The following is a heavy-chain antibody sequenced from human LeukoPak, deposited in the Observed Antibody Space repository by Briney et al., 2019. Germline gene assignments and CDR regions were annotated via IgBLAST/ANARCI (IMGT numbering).Heavy chain of an antibody. CDR2: IYYSGST. CDR1: GGSISSYY. Sequence: SETLSLTCTVSGGSISSYYWSWIRQPPGKGLEWIGYIYYSGSTNYNPSLKSRVTISVDTSKNQFSLKLSSVTAADTAVYYCARGRSSWSNHYYYYMDVWGKGTTVTISS. V-gene: IGHV4-59*01. D-gene: IGHD6-13*01. CDR3: ARGRSSWSNHYYYYMDV. J-gene: IGHJ6*03.